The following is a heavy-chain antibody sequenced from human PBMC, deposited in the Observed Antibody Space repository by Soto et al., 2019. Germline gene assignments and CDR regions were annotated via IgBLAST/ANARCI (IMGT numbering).Heavy chain of an antibody. CDR1: GDSISSGGYS. D-gene: IGHD5-12*01. CDR3: ARDSDTVAVENGFDI. J-gene: IGHJ3*02. V-gene: IGHV4-30-2*05. Sequence: SLTCAVSGDSISSGGYSRSWIRQPPGKGLEWIGYIYHSGSTYYNPSLKSRITINPDTSKNQFSLHLRSMTPEDTAVYYCARDSDTVAVENGFDIWGQGTMVTVSS. CDR2: IYHSGST.